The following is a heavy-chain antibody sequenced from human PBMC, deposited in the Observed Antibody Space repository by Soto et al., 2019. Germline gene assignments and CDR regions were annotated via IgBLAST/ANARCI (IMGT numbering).Heavy chain of an antibody. CDR2: IHYSGST. J-gene: IGHJ6*02. V-gene: IGHV4-59*01. CDR3: ARDLLWFGEHLPCGYYGMAV. Sequence: PSEGLARTWTLAGDSSGNYAWSWSRQPPGKGREWIGYIHYSGSTNYNPSLKSRVTISVDTSKNQFSLKLSSVTAADTAVYYCARDLLWFGEHLPCGYYGMAVWGQGTTVT. D-gene: IGHD3-10*01. CDR1: GDSSGNYA.